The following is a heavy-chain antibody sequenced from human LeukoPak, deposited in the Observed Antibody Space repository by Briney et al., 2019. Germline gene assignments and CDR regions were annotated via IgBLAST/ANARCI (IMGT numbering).Heavy chain of an antibody. Sequence: SETLSLTCTVSGGSISSYYWSWIRQPPGKGLEWIGYIYYSGSTNYNPSLKSRVTISVDTSKNQFSLKLSSVTAADTAVYYCARAEGYYDSKFDYWGQGTLVTVSS. V-gene: IGHV4-59*01. J-gene: IGHJ4*02. CDR2: IYYSGST. CDR3: ARAEGYYDSKFDY. CDR1: GGSISSYY. D-gene: IGHD3-22*01.